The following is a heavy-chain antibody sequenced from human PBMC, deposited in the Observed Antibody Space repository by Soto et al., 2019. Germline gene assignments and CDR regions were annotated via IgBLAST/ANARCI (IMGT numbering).Heavy chain of an antibody. J-gene: IGHJ4*02. D-gene: IGHD3-9*01. V-gene: IGHV3-48*01. Sequence: EVQLVESGGGLVQPGGSLRLSCAASGFTFSRYSMNWVRQAPGKGLEWVSYISYTTGTIYYADSVKGRFTISRDNAKNSLYLQINSLRTEDTAVYYCARQYFDWLPLYFDYWGQGALVTVSS. CDR3: ARQYFDWLPLYFDY. CDR1: GFTFSRYS. CDR2: ISYTTGTI.